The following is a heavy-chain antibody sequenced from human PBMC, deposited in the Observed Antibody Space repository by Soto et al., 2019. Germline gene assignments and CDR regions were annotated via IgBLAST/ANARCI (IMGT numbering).Heavy chain of an antibody. CDR1: GFTFRTYW. CDR2: IHGDGSST. V-gene: IGHV3-74*01. D-gene: IGHD3-3*02. Sequence: GGSLRLSCAASGFTFRTYWMHWVRQVPGKGLVWVSRIHGDGSSTSYADSVKGRFTISRDNAKNTLYLQMNSLRAEDTAVYYCAKWIAISDTTTHDYCGQGTLVPVSA. CDR3: AKWIAISDTTTHDY. J-gene: IGHJ4*02.